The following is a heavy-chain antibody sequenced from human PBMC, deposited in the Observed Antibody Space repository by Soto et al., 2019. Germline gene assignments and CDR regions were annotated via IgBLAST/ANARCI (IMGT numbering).Heavy chain of an antibody. CDR3: ARVKGTKDFDY. Sequence: SVKVSFTAAGGAFSSYAISWVRQAPGQGLEWMGGIIPIFGTANYAQKFQGRVTITADKSTSTAYMELSSLRSEDTAVYYCARVKGTKDFDYWGQGTLVTVSS. CDR2: IIPIFGTA. J-gene: IGHJ4*02. V-gene: IGHV1-69*06. D-gene: IGHD1-1*01. CDR1: GGAFSSYA.